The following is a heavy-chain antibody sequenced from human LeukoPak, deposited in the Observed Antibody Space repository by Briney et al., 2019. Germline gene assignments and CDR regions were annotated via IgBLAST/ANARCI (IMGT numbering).Heavy chain of an antibody. CDR3: ASEAFCAGGRCYLQRVAS. J-gene: IGHJ4*02. CDR2: IDTSTGDT. D-gene: IGHD2-15*01. CDR1: GYTFTAYY. V-gene: IGHV1-2*02. Sequence: ASVKVSCKASGYTFTAYYMHWVRLAPGQGLELMGWIDTSTGDTKYAQKFQGRVTISRDTSTGTSYMELRSLISGDTAVYYCASEAFCAGGRCYLQRVASWGPGTLVTVSS.